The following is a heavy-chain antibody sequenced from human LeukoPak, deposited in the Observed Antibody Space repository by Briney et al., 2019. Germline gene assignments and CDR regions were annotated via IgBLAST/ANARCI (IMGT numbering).Heavy chain of an antibody. Sequence: GGSLRLSCAASGFIFITYAMTWVRQAPGKEPEWVSSISGGGTTHYADSVRGRFTISRDNSKNTMDLQMSSLRSEDTAVYYCAKGGPEPAWLVTQNWGQGNLVTVSA. CDR2: ISGGGTT. CDR3: AKGGPEPAWLVTQN. D-gene: IGHD5-18*01. J-gene: IGHJ4*02. V-gene: IGHV3-23*01. CDR1: GFIFITYA.